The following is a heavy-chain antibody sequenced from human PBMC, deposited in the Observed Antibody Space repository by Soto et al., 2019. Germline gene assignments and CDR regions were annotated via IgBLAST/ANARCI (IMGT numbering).Heavy chain of an antibody. CDR3: AKASAPGGTYFPLWF. CDR1: GFTFTSYG. Sequence: GGSLRLSCPASGFTFTSYGMSWVRQAPGRGLEWVSSISGSGGSTYYADSVKGRFTISRDNSKNTLNLQMNSLRAEDTAVYYCAKASAPGGTYFPLWFWGQGTLVTVS. V-gene: IGHV3-23*01. CDR2: ISGSGGST. D-gene: IGHD1-26*01. J-gene: IGHJ4*02.